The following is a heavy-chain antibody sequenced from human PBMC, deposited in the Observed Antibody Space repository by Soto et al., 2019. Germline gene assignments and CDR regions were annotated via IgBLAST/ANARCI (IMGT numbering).Heavy chain of an antibody. Sequence: GGSLRLSCAASGFTFSVYWMSWVRQAPGKGLEWVANINQHGTETYYVDSVKGRFTISRDDAKNSLYLQMSSLRGEDTAVYYCAKDHDLAAAGYYFDYWGQGTLVTVSS. J-gene: IGHJ4*02. CDR2: INQHGTET. CDR3: AKDHDLAAAGYYFDY. CDR1: GFTFSVYW. D-gene: IGHD6-13*01. V-gene: IGHV3-7*01.